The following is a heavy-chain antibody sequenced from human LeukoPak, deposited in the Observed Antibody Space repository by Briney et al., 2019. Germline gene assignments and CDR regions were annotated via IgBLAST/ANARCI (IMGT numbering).Heavy chain of an antibody. D-gene: IGHD3/OR15-3a*01. CDR1: GFTLSSYA. CDR3: ARRTGPSLWEY. J-gene: IGHJ4*02. V-gene: IGHV3-30-3*01. CDR2: ISYDGSNK. Sequence: GGSLRLSCAASGFTLSSYAMHWVRQAPGKGLEWVAVISYDGSNKYYADSVKGRFTISRDNSKNTLYLQMNSLRAEDTAVYYCARRTGPSLWEYWGQGTLVTVS.